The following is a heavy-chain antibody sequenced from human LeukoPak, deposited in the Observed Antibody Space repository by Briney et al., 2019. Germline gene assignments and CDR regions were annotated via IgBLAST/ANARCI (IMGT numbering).Heavy chain of an antibody. V-gene: IGHV3-30*18. CDR2: ISYDGSNK. D-gene: IGHD6-13*01. J-gene: IGHJ6*02. CDR1: GFTFSSYG. Sequence: GGSLRLSCAVSGFTFSSYGMHWVRQAPGKGLEWVAVISYDGSNKYYADSVKGRFTISRDNSKNTLYLQMNSLRAEDTAVYYCAKDLYSSSWYDYYYYGMDVWGQGTTVTVSS. CDR3: AKDLYSSSWYDYYYYGMDV.